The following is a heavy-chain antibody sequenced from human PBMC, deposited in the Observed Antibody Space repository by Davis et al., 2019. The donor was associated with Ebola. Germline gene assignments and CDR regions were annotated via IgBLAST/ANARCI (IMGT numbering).Heavy chain of an antibody. V-gene: IGHV4-59*01. CDR1: GGSISSYY. J-gene: IGHJ4*02. Sequence: MPSETLSLTCTVSGGSISSYYWSWIRQPPGKGLEWIGYIYYSGSTNYNPSLKSRVTISVDTSKNQFSLKLSSVTAADTAVYYCARDREGITFGGVIVPPPDYWGQGTLVTVSS. CDR3: ARDREGITFGGVIVPPPDY. CDR2: IYYSGST. D-gene: IGHD3-16*02.